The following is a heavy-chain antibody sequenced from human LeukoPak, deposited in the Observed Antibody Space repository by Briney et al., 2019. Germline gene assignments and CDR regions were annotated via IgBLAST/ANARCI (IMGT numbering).Heavy chain of an antibody. D-gene: IGHD3-10*01. J-gene: IGHJ3*02. Sequence: ASLKGSCKAAGYTFTGYYMHWVRQAPGHGLEWMGWINPNSGGTNYAQKVQGRVTMTRDTSISTAYMELSRLTSDDTAVYYCARDPPIGGADVFDIWGQGTMVTVSS. CDR1: GYTFTGYY. CDR2: INPNSGGT. CDR3: ARDPPIGGADVFDI. V-gene: IGHV1-2*02.